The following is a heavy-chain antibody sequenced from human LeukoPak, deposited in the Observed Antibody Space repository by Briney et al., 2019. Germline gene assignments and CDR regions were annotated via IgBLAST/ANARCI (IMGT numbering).Heavy chain of an antibody. V-gene: IGHV1-8*03. J-gene: IGHJ4*02. D-gene: IGHD3-22*01. Sequence: SVKVSRKTSGYTFTTNDINWVRQATGQGLEWMGWMNPNSGNTGYAQKFHGRVAITRNTSISTAYMELSSLRSEDTAVYYCARAYYDTSGYYYFDYWGQGSLVTVSS. CDR3: ARAYYDTSGYYYFDY. CDR2: MNPNSGNT. CDR1: GYTFTTND.